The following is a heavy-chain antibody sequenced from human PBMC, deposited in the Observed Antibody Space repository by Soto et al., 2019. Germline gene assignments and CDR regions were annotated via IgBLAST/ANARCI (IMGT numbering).Heavy chain of an antibody. CDR1: GFTFSSYD. CDR3: ARGSIAAPFDY. V-gene: IGHV3-13*01. J-gene: IGHJ4*02. CDR2: IGTAGDT. D-gene: IGHD6-13*01. Sequence: EVQLVESGGGLVQPGGSLRLSCAASGFTFSSYDMHWVHQATGKGLEWVSAIGTAGDTYYPGSVKGRFTISRENAKNSLYLQMNSLRAGDTAVYYCARGSIAAPFDYWGQGTLVTVSS.